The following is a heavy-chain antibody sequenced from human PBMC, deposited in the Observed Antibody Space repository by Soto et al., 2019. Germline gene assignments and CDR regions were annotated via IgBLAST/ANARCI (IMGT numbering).Heavy chain of an antibody. CDR2: IYYSGST. CDR1: GGSISSSSYY. D-gene: IGHD3-3*01. CDR3: ASLPRDDFLSGYYLYDY. J-gene: IGHJ4*02. V-gene: IGHV4-39*01. Sequence: SETLSLTCTVSGGSISSSSYYWGWIRQPPGKGLEWIGSIYYSGSTYYNPSLKSRVTISVDTSKKQFSLKLSSVTAADTAVYYFASLPRDDFLSGYYLYDYWGQGTLVTVSS.